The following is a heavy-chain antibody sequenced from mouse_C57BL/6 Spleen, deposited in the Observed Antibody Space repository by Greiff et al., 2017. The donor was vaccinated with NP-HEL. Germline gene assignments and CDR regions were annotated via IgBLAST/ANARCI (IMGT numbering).Heavy chain of an antibody. CDR1: GYAFSSSW. J-gene: IGHJ2*01. Sequence: QVQLQQSGPELVKPGASVKISCKASGYAFSSSWMNWVKQRPGKGLEWIGRIYPGDGDTNYNGKFKGKATLTADKSSSTAYMQLSSLTSEDSAVYFCARSDYYDDFDYWGQGTTLTVSS. V-gene: IGHV1-82*01. D-gene: IGHD2-4*01. CDR3: ARSDYYDDFDY. CDR2: IYPGDGDT.